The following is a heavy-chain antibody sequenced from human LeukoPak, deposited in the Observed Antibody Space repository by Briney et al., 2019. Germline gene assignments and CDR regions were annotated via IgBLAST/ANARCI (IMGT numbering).Heavy chain of an antibody. CDR1: GFAFNSQT. J-gene: IGHJ5*02. CDR3: ARGGFRHFDP. CDR2: IKEDEIEI. Sequence: GGSLRLSCAASGFAFNSQTMSWVRKASGKGLEWVASIKEDEIEIHYVDSVKGRFTISRDNAKDSLYLQMNSLGVEDTAVYYCARGGFRHFDPWGQGTLVTVSS. V-gene: IGHV3-7*01. D-gene: IGHD3-22*01.